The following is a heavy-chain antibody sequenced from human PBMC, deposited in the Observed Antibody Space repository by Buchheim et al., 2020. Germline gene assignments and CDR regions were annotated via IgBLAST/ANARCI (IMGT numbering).Heavy chain of an antibody. CDR3: TRVRFYDSSGYYYLFDY. V-gene: IGHV3-49*03. CDR1: GFTFGDHA. J-gene: IGHJ4*02. Sequence: EVQLVESGGGLVQPGRSLRLSCIASGFTFGDHAMNWFRQAPGKGLEWVGFIRSKGYGGSADYAAPVKGRFTISRDDSESIAYLQMNSLKTEDTAVYYCTRVRFYDSSGYYYLFDYWGQGT. D-gene: IGHD3-22*01. CDR2: IRSKGYGGSA.